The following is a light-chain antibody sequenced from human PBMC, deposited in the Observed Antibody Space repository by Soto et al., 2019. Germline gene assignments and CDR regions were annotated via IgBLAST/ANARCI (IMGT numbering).Light chain of an antibody. CDR2: AAS. CDR1: QSISSY. Sequence: DIQMTQSPSSLSASVGDRVTITCRASQSISSYLNWYQQKPGQAPKLLIYAASSLQSGVPSRFSGSGSGTDFTLTISSXXPEDFATYYCQQSYSXPFTFGPGTKXDI. V-gene: IGKV1-39*01. CDR3: QQSYSXPFT. J-gene: IGKJ3*01.